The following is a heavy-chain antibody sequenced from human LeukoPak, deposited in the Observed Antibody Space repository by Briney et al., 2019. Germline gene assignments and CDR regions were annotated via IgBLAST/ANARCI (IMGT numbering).Heavy chain of an antibody. D-gene: IGHD3-3*01. V-gene: IGHV3-11*04. J-gene: IGHJ5*02. CDR3: AKYDFWSCRWFDP. Sequence: GGSLRLSCAASGFTFSDYYMSWIRQAPGKGLEWVSYISSSGSTIYYADSVKGRFTISRDNAKNSLYLQMNSLRAEDTAVYYCAKYDFWSCRWFDPWGQGTMVTVSS. CDR1: GFTFSDYY. CDR2: ISSSGSTI.